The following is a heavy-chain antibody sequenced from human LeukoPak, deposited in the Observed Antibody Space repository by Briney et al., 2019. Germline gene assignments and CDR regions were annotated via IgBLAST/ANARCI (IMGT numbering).Heavy chain of an antibody. Sequence: GGSLRLSCSASAFTFSVYWMTWVRQAPGKGLEWVATIKEDGSDKYYVDSVRGRFTISRDNAENSLYLQMNSLTAEDTALYYCVRDLHYYVAMDVWGQGTTVTVSS. V-gene: IGHV3-7*05. J-gene: IGHJ6*02. D-gene: IGHD3-10*02. CDR1: AFTFSVYW. CDR3: VRDLHYYVAMDV. CDR2: IKEDGSDK.